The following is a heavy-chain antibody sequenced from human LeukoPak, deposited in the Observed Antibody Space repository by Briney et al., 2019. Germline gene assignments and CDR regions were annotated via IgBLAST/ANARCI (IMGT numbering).Heavy chain of an antibody. CDR1: GFTFSSYA. D-gene: IGHD2-15*01. J-gene: IGHJ4*02. CDR2: ISYDGSNK. Sequence: GGSLRLSCAASGFTFSSYAMHWVRQAPGKGLEWVAVISYDGSNKYYADSVKGRFTISRDNSKNTLYLQMNSLRAEDTAVYYCARWEKAGSYCSGGSCYPYYRYWGQGTLVTVSS. CDR3: ARWEKAGSYCSGGSCYPYYRY. V-gene: IGHV3-30*04.